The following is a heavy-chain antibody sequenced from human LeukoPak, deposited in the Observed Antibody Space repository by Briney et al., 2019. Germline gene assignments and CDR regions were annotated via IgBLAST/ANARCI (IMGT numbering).Heavy chain of an antibody. D-gene: IGHD6-19*01. CDR1: GDSISSYY. CDR3: ASSSLYYYYYMDV. V-gene: IGHV4-59*01. CDR2: IYYSGST. Sequence: PSETLSLTCTVSGDSISSYYWSWIRQPPGKGLEWIGYIYYSGSTNYNPSLKGRVTISVDTSKNQFSLKLSSVTAADTAVYYCASSSLYYYYYMDVWGKGTTVTVSS. J-gene: IGHJ6*03.